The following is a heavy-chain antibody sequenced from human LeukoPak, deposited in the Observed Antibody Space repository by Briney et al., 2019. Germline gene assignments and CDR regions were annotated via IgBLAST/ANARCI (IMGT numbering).Heavy chain of an antibody. J-gene: IGHJ3*02. CDR3: ARPYSSGWRGAFDI. D-gene: IGHD6-25*01. CDR1: GGSVSSYY. Sequence: TSETLSLTCTVSGGSVSSYYLSWIRQPPGKGLEWIGYIYYSGSTNYSPSLKSRVTISVDTSKNQFSLRLNSVTAADTAVYYCARPYSSGWRGAFDIWGQGTMVTVST. CDR2: IYYSGST. V-gene: IGHV4-59*02.